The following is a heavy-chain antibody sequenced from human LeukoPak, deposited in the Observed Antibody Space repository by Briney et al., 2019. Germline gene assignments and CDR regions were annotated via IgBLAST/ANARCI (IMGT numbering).Heavy chain of an antibody. CDR1: GFTFTSYW. Sequence: GGSLRLSCAASGFTFTSYWMSWVRQAPGKGLEWVANIKKDGSEKYYVDSVKGRFTISRDNAKNSLYLQMNSLSAEDTAVYYCARDRTYYYDSRGDYFDYWGQGTLVTVSS. D-gene: IGHD3-22*01. CDR2: IKKDGSEK. J-gene: IGHJ4*02. V-gene: IGHV3-7*01. CDR3: ARDRTYYYDSRGDYFDY.